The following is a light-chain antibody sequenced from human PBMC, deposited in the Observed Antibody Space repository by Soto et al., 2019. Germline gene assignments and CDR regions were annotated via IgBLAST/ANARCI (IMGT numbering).Light chain of an antibody. J-gene: IGKJ4*01. V-gene: IGKV3-15*01. Sequence: EIMMTQSPATVSVSPGERATLSCRASQSIRTNVAWYQQQPGQALRLLIYAASTRTTGLSSRFSGSGSGTEVTLTISSLQSEDVAIYYCQQYNDWPPLTFGGGTRLEI. CDR3: QQYNDWPPLT. CDR1: QSIRTN. CDR2: AAS.